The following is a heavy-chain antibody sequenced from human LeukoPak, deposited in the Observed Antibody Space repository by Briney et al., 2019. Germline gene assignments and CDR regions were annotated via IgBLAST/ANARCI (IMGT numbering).Heavy chain of an antibody. Sequence: SSVKVSCKASGYTFTTHGIAWVRQPPAQGLEWMGWISAHNGNTNYAQSLQGRVTMTTDTSTNTAYMELRSVRSDDTAVYYCARDGYFDLWGRGTLVTVSS. CDR2: ISAHNGNT. J-gene: IGHJ2*01. CDR3: ARDGYFDL. V-gene: IGHV1-18*01. CDR1: GYTFTTHG.